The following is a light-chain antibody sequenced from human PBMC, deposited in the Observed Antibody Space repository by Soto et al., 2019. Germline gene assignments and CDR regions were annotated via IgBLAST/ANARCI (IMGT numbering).Light chain of an antibody. CDR2: AAS. Sequence: DIQLTQSPSFLSASVGDRVTITCRASQGISSYLAWYQQKPGKAPKLLIYAASTLQSGVPSRFSGSGSGTECTLTISSVEPHHFATSFCQQLNRYTRTFGQRTKVEIK. V-gene: IGKV1-9*01. CDR1: QGISSY. J-gene: IGKJ1*01. CDR3: QQLNRYTRT.